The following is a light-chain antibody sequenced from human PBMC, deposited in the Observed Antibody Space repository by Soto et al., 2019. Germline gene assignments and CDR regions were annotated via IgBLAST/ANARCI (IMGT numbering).Light chain of an antibody. CDR2: AAS. J-gene: IGKJ1*01. CDR3: QHYNGGPST. V-gene: IGKV1-27*01. CDR1: QGISTY. Sequence: DIEMTQSPSSLSASVGDRVTITCRASQGISTYLVWYQQKPGTVPMLLIFAASTLQSGVPPRFSGSRSGTDFTLTISSLQPEDGATYYCQHYNGGPSTFGQGTKVQIK.